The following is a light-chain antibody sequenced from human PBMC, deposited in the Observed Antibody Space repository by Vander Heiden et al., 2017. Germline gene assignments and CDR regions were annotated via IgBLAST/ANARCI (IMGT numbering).Light chain of an antibody. CDR1: SSDIGTYNY. CDR3: SSYSSNTTRV. Sequence: QSALTQPASVSGSPGQSTTISCTGTSSDIGTYNYVSWYQQHPGKAPKLMIYAVSNRPSGVSNRFSASKSGNTASLNISALRAEDEADYYCSSYSSNTTRVFGGGTKLTVL. CDR2: AVS. V-gene: IGLV2-14*01. J-gene: IGLJ3*02.